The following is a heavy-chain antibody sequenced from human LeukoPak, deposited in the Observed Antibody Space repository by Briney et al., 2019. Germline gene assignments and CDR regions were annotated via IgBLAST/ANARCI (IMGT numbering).Heavy chain of an antibody. CDR2: ISGRSSTI. CDR3: ARDRIKSGSYYFDY. D-gene: IGHD1-26*01. J-gene: IGHJ4*02. Sequence: PGGSLRLSCAASAFTFSGYSMNWVRQAPGKGLEWVSYISGRSSTIYYADSVKGRFTISRDNAQNSMYLQMNSLRAEDTAVYYCARDRIKSGSYYFDYWGQGTLVTVSS. V-gene: IGHV3-48*01. CDR1: AFTFSGYS.